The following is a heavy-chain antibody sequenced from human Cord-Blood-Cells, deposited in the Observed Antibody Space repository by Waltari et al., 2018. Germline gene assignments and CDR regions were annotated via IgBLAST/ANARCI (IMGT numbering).Heavy chain of an antibody. V-gene: IGHV1-58*01. J-gene: IGHJ4*02. CDR3: AATPIAAAGTGY. D-gene: IGHD6-13*01. CDR2: IVVGSGNT. CDR1: GFTFTSSA. Sequence: QMQLVQSGPEVKKPGTSVKVSCKASGFTFTSSAVQWVRQARGQRLEWIGWIVVGSGNTNYAQKFQERVTITRDMSTSTAYMELSSLRSEDTAVYYCAATPIAAAGTGYWGQGTLVTVSS.